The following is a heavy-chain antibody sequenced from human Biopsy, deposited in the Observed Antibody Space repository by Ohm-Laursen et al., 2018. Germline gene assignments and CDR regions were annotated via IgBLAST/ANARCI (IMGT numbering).Heavy chain of an antibody. V-gene: IGHV1-18*01. Sequence: GASVKVSCKASGYNFNSYGISWVRQAPGQGLEWTGRISGYNGNTLYAQKFQHRVTMTTDTSTSTAYMELRSLTSDDTAVYYCARISITRLLDYWGRGTLVTVSS. CDR2: ISGYNGNT. D-gene: IGHD3-3*01. CDR3: ARISITRLLDY. CDR1: GYNFNSYG. J-gene: IGHJ4*02.